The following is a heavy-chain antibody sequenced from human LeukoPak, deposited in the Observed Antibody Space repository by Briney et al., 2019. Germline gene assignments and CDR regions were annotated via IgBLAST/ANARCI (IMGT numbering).Heavy chain of an antibody. CDR2: IKQDGSEK. Sequence: GGSLRLSCAASGFSFSRFSMDWVRQAPGKGLEWVANIKQDGSEKYYVDSVKGRFTISRDNAKNSLYLQMNSLRAEDTAVYYCARVPRTIIRFLEWSDQYYFDYWGQGTLVTVSS. J-gene: IGHJ4*02. CDR1: GFSFSRFS. V-gene: IGHV3-7*01. D-gene: IGHD3-3*01. CDR3: ARVPRTIIRFLEWSDQYYFDY.